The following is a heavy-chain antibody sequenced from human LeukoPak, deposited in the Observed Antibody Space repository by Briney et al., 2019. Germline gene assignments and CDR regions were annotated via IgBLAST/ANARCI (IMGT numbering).Heavy chain of an antibody. J-gene: IGHJ3*02. CDR1: AFTFSSYA. CDR2: ISGSGGST. D-gene: IGHD4-17*01. V-gene: IGHV3-23*01. Sequence: GGSLRLSCAASAFTFSSYAMSWVRQAPGKGLEWVSAISGSGGSTYYADSVKGRLTISGDNSKNTLYLQMNSLSAEDTAVYYCEKDVTTVTTLGAFDIWGQGTMVTVSS. CDR3: EKDVTTVTTLGAFDI.